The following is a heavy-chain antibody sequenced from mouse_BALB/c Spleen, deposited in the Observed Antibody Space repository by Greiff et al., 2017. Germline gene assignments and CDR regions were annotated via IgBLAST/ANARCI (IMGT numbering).Heavy chain of an antibody. CDR3: ARGPTGLRGADY. CDR2: ISYSGST. D-gene: IGHD2-2*01. CDR1: GYSITSDYA. V-gene: IGHV3-2*02. Sequence: EVKLQESGPGLVKPSQSLSLTCTVTGYSITSDYAWNWIRQFPGNKLEWMGYISYSGSTSYNPSLKSRISITRDTSKNQFFLQLNSVTTEDTATYYCARGPTGLRGADYWGQGTTLTVSS. J-gene: IGHJ2*01.